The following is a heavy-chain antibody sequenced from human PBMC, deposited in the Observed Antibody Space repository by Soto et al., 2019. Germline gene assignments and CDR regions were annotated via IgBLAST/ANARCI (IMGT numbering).Heavy chain of an antibody. J-gene: IGHJ6*02. CDR2: IIPIFGTA. Sequence: QVQLVQSGAEVKKPGSSVKVSCKASGGTFSSYAISWVRQAPGQGLEWMGGIIPIFGTANYAQKFQGRVTITADESTSPAYRELSSLRSEDTAVYYCASKSDNDRYYYYGMDVWGQGTTVTVSS. CDR1: GGTFSSYA. CDR3: ASKSDNDRYYYYGMDV. V-gene: IGHV1-69*01. D-gene: IGHD2-8*01.